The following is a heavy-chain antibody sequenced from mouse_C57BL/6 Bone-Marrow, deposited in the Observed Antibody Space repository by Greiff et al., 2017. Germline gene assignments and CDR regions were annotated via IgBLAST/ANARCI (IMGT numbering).Heavy chain of an antibody. V-gene: IGHV5-4*01. D-gene: IGHD1-1*01. CDR3: ARDQDGSSYWYFDV. CDR1: GFTFSSYA. CDR2: ISDGGSYT. Sequence: EVQLVESGGGLVKPGGSLKLSCAASGFTFSSYAMSWVRQTPEKRLEWVATISDGGSYTYYPDNVKGRFTISRDNAKNNLYLQMSHLKSEDTAMYDCARDQDGSSYWYFDVWGTGTTVTVSS. J-gene: IGHJ1*03.